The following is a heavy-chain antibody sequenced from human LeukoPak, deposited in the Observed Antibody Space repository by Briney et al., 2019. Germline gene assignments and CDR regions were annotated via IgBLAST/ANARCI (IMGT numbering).Heavy chain of an antibody. CDR1: GFTFSNYW. J-gene: IGHJ4*02. D-gene: IGHD5-12*01. CDR2: INQDGSEE. CDR3: VRDGGVSGYDLLDY. Sequence: QPGGSLRLSCAASGFTFSNYWMSWVPQAPGKGLERVAHINQDGSEEPYMDSVKARFIISRDNAKNSLSLQMDSLRAEDTAVYYCVRDGGVSGYDLLDYWGQGTLVTVSS. V-gene: IGHV3-7*01.